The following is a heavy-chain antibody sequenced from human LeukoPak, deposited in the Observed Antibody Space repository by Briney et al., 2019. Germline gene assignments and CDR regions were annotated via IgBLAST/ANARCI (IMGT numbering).Heavy chain of an antibody. CDR1: GYTFTSYG. CDR2: ISAHNGNT. D-gene: IGHD6-13*01. J-gene: IGHJ1*01. Sequence: ASVKVSCKASGYTFTSYGISWVRQAPGQGLEWMGWISAHNGNTNYAQKLQGRVTMTTDTSTSTAYMELRSLRSDDTAVYYCARDQGGIAAAGTRYFQHWGQGTLVTVSS. V-gene: IGHV1-18*04. CDR3: ARDQGGIAAAGTRYFQH.